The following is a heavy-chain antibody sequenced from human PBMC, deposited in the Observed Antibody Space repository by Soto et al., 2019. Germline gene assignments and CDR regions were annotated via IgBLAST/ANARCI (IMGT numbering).Heavy chain of an antibody. J-gene: IGHJ4*01. CDR2: MYFSGST. D-gene: IGHD6-13*01. CDR1: DGAIIRYY. CDR3: ERDSISGSSGYNFNYY. Sequence: SDDMSLSCTVSDGAIIRYYWSWIRQPPGKGLEWIGYMYFSGSTNYNHSLKRPVPISVDTSKNQFSLKLSSVTAADTAVYFCERDSISGSSGYNFNYYWGHGTLVTVSS. V-gene: IGHV4-59*01.